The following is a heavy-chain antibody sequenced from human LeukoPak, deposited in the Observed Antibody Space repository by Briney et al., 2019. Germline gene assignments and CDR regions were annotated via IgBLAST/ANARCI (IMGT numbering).Heavy chain of an antibody. CDR2: IIPIFGTA. J-gene: IGHJ6*03. CDR3: ARDQGAHATGAYYYYMDV. V-gene: IGHV1-69*06. D-gene: IGHD1-14*01. CDR1: GGTFSSYA. Sequence: VASVKVSCKASGGTFSSYAISWVRQAPGQGLEWIGGIIPIFGTANYAQKFQGRVTITADKSTSTAYMELSSLRSEDTAVYYCARDQGAHATGAYYYYMDVWGKGTTVTVSS.